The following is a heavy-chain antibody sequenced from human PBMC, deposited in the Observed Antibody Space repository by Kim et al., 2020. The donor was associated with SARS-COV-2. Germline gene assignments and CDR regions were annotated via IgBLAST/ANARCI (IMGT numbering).Heavy chain of an antibody. D-gene: IGHD3-3*01. Sequence: SETLSLTCTVSGGSISSSSYYWGWIRQPPGKGLEWIGSIYYSGSTYYNPSLKSRVTISVDTSKIQFSLKLSSVTAADTAVYYCASQRPRKSITIFGVVIIDAFDIWGQGTMVTVSS. CDR3: ASQRPRKSITIFGVVIIDAFDI. CDR2: IYYSGST. CDR1: GGSISSSSYY. J-gene: IGHJ3*02. V-gene: IGHV4-39*01.